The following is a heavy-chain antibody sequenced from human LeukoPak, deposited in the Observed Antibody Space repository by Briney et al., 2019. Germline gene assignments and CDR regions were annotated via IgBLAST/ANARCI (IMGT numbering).Heavy chain of an antibody. J-gene: IGHJ4*02. V-gene: IGHV3-23*01. CDR2: IYNNGAKI. D-gene: IGHD1-26*01. CDR3: AKDVGPDSGWELDC. CDR1: GLTFSTYS. Sequence: GGSLRLSCAVSGLTFSTYSMTWVRQGPGKGLEWVSSIYNNGAKIFYADSVKGRFTISSDNSKDMLYLQMNSLRVEDTVVYYCAKDVGPDSGWELDCWGQGTLVSVS.